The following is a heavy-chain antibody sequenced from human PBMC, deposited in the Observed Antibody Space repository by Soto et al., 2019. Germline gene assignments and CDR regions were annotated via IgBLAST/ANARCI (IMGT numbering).Heavy chain of an antibody. CDR3: ARWIANNWFDP. D-gene: IGHD2-2*03. Sequence: KTSETLSLTCTVSGGSISSGGYYWSWIRQHPGKGLEWIGYIYYSGSTYYNPSLKSRVTISVDTSKNQFSLKLSSVTAADTAVYYCARWIANNWFDPWGQGTLVTVSS. V-gene: IGHV4-31*03. CDR1: GGSISSGGYY. CDR2: IYYSGST. J-gene: IGHJ5*02.